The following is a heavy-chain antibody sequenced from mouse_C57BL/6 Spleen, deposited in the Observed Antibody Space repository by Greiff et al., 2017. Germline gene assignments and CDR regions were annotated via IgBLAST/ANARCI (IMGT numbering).Heavy chain of an antibody. Sequence: VQLQQSGAELAKPGASVTLSCKASGYTFTEYTIHWVKQRSGQGLEWIGWFYPGSGSLKYNEKFKDKATLTADKSSSTVYMELGRLPADGSAVYVCARHEGEGGFAYWGQGTLVTVSA. V-gene: IGHV1-62-2*01. CDR1: GYTFTEYT. CDR2: FYPGSGSL. J-gene: IGHJ3*01. CDR3: ARHEGEGGFAY.